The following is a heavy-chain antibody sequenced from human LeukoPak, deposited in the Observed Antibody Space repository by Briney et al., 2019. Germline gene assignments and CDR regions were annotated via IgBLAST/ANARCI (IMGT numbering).Heavy chain of an antibody. D-gene: IGHD3-22*01. CDR3: ARVDSAEKRDFDY. V-gene: IGHV3-7*01. Sequence: GGSLRLSCAASGFTFSNYWMTWVRQAPGKGLEWVANIKEGGSEKYYVDSVKGRFTISRDNAKNSAFLQMNSLRAEDTAVYYCARVDSAEKRDFDYWGQGTLVTVSS. CDR1: GFTFSNYW. CDR2: IKEGGSEK. J-gene: IGHJ4*02.